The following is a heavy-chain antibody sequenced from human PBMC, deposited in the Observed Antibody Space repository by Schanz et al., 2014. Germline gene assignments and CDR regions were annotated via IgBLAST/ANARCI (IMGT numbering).Heavy chain of an antibody. CDR1: GYTFTSNG. D-gene: IGHD6-13*01. J-gene: IGHJ3*01. CDR2: ISTYTGNT. V-gene: IGHV1-18*04. CDR3: ARNVIATGRAFDL. Sequence: QVQLVQSGAEVKEPGASVKVSCKASGYTFTSNGITWVRQAPGQGLEWMGWISTYTGNTNYAQRLQDRVTMTTDTSTSTAYMELRSLRSDDTAVYYCARNVIATGRAFDLWGPGTMVTVS.